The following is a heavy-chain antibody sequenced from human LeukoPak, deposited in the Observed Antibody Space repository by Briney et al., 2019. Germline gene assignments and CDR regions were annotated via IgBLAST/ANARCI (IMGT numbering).Heavy chain of an antibody. D-gene: IGHD5-12*01. J-gene: IGHJ6*02. V-gene: IGHV3-48*03. Sequence: GGSLRLSCAASGFTFSSYEMNWVRQAPGKGLEWVSYISTGGSTIYSADFVKGRFTTSRDNGKNSLYLQMNSLRAEDTAVYYCARDGGYDYYYYGMDVWGQGTTVTVSS. CDR2: ISTGGSTI. CDR1: GFTFSSYE. CDR3: ARDGGYDYYYYGMDV.